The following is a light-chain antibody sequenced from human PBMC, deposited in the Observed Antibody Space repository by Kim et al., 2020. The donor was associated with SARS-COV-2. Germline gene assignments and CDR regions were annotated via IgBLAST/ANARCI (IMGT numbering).Light chain of an antibody. CDR3: QQRSNWIT. V-gene: IGKV3-11*01. Sequence: DIVLTQSPATLSLSPGERATLSCRASQSSNNFLAWYQQKPGQAPRLLIYDASNRATGIPARFSGSGSGTDFTLTISSLEPEDSAVYYCQQRSNWITFGQGTRLEIK. CDR2: DAS. CDR1: QSSNNF. J-gene: IGKJ5*01.